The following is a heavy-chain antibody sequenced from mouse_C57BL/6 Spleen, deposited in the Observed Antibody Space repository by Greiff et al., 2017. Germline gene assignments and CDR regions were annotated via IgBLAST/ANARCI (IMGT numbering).Heavy chain of an antibody. Sequence: EVKLEESGPGLVKPSQSLSLTCSVTGYSITSGYYWNWIRQFPGNKLEWMGYISYDGSNNYNPSLKNRISITRDTSKNQFVLKLNSVTTEDTATYYCARWDDYEAWFAYWGQGTLVTVSA. D-gene: IGHD2-4*01. CDR3: ARWDDYEAWFAY. CDR1: GYSITSGYY. V-gene: IGHV3-6*01. J-gene: IGHJ3*01. CDR2: ISYDGSN.